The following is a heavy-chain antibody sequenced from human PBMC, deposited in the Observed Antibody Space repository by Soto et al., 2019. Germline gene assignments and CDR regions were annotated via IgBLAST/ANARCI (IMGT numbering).Heavy chain of an antibody. J-gene: IGHJ3*02. CDR2: IYPGDSDT. CDR3: ARPHYYDSSGYYWFAFDI. Sequence: PGESLKISCKGSGYSFTSYWIGWVRHMPGKGLEWMGIIYPGDSDTRYSPSFQGQVTISADKSISTAYLQWSSLKASDTAMYYCARPHYYDSSGYYWFAFDIWGQGTMVTVSS. D-gene: IGHD3-22*01. CDR1: GYSFTSYW. V-gene: IGHV5-51*01.